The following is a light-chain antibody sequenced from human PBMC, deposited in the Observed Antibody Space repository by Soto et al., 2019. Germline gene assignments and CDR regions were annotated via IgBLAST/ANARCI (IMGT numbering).Light chain of an antibody. CDR1: QGISSY. J-gene: IGKJ5*01. Sequence: IQITQSPSSVAESTGYRVPIYCWATQGISSYLAWYQQKPGKAPKLLIYAASTLQSGVPSRFSGNGSGTDFTLTISCLQSEDFATYYCQQYYSYPITFGQGTRLEIK. CDR3: QQYYSYPIT. V-gene: IGKV1-8*01. CDR2: AAS.